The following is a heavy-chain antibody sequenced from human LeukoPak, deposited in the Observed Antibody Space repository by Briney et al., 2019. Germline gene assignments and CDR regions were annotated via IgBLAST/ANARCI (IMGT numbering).Heavy chain of an antibody. J-gene: IGHJ4*02. Sequence: GGSLRLSCAASGFTFSDYYMSWIRQAPGKGLEWVSYISSSGSTIYYADSVKGRFTISRDNSKNTLYLQMNSLRAEDTAVYYCAKDSGGSGWLQFYFDYWGQGTLVTVSS. CDR3: AKDSGGSGWLQFYFDY. CDR2: ISSSGSTI. D-gene: IGHD5-24*01. CDR1: GFTFSDYY. V-gene: IGHV3-11*04.